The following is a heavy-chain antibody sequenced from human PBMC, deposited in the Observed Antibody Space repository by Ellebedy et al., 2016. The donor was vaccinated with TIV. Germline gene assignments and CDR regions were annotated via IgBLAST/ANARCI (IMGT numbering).Heavy chain of an antibody. CDR2: IYSGGST. J-gene: IGHJ2*01. CDR1: GFTVSSNY. D-gene: IGHD3-22*01. CDR3: ARSSGDYDSSGYYPNWYFDL. Sequence: GESLKISCAASGFTVSSNYMSWVRQAPGKGLEWVSVIYSGGSTYYADSVKGRFTISRDNSKNTLYLQMNSLRADDTAVYYCARSSGDYDSSGYYPNWYFDLWGRGTLVTVSS. V-gene: IGHV3-66*01.